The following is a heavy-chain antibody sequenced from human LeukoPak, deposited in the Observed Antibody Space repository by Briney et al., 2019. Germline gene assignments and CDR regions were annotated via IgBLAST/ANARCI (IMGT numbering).Heavy chain of an antibody. D-gene: IGHD3-22*01. CDR3: ARVDTITMIAGAFDI. Sequence: GALRLSCAASGFTFSSYSMNWVRQAPGKGLEWVSSISSSSSYIYYADSVKGRFTISRDNAKNSLYLQMNSLRAEDTAVYYCARVDTITMIAGAFDIWGQGTMVTVSS. CDR1: GFTFSSYS. CDR2: ISSSSSYI. J-gene: IGHJ3*02. V-gene: IGHV3-21*01.